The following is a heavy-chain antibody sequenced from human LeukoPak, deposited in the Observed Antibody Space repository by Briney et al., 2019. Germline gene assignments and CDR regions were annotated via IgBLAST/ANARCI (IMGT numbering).Heavy chain of an antibody. Sequence: SETLSLTCTVSGGSISGYFWSWIRQPAGKGLEWIGRIYTSGSTNYNPSLKSRVTMSVDTSKNQFSLKLSSVTAADTAVYYCARLYSYGYFVDYWGQGTLVTVSS. CDR2: IYTSGST. V-gene: IGHV4-4*07. CDR1: GGSISGYF. CDR3: ARLYSYGYFVDY. J-gene: IGHJ4*02. D-gene: IGHD5-18*01.